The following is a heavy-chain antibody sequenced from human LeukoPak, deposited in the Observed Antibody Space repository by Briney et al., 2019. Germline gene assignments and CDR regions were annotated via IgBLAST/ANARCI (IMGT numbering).Heavy chain of an antibody. CDR3: ASPNLYSGYDYYFDY. V-gene: IGHV4-39*01. D-gene: IGHD5-12*01. CDR1: GGSISSSIYY. Sequence: PSETLSLTCTVSGGSISSSIYYWGWIRQPPGKGLEWIGSIYYSGSTYYNPSLKSRVTISVDTSKNQFSLKLSSVTAADTAVYYCASPNLYSGYDYYFDYWGQGTLVTVSS. J-gene: IGHJ4*02. CDR2: IYYSGST.